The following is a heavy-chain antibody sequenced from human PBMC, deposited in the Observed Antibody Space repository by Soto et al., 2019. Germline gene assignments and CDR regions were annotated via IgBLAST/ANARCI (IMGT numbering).Heavy chain of an antibody. Sequence: PGTLSLTCTVSGSSIISYYWSWIRQPPGMGLEWIGYIYYSGSTNYNPSLKSRVTISVDTSKNQFSLKLSSVTAADTAVYYCARVGPDYDILTGPFDYWGQGTLVTVS. CDR1: GSSIISYY. V-gene: IGHV4-59*01. CDR2: IYYSGST. J-gene: IGHJ4*02. CDR3: ARVGPDYDILTGPFDY. D-gene: IGHD3-9*01.